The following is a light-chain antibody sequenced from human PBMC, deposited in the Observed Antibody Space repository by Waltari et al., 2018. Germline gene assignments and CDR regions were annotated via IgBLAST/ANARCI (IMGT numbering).Light chain of an antibody. CDR1: RSNIGAGYD. Sequence: QSVLTQPPSVSGAPGPRVPISCPGSRSNIGAGYDVHWYQQLPGTAPKLLIYGNSNRPSGVPDRFSGSKSGTSASLAITGLQAEDEADYYCQSYDSSLSGSKVFGGGTKLTVL. V-gene: IGLV1-40*01. J-gene: IGLJ2*01. CDR2: GNS. CDR3: QSYDSSLSGSKV.